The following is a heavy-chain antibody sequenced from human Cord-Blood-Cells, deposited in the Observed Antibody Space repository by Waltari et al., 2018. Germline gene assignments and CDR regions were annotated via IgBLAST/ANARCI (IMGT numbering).Heavy chain of an antibody. CDR2: ISAYKGNT. CDR3: ASGDPDV. Sequence: VELVQYGAEETEPVAAVKLCCKASGYPFTGYGISWVRQAPGQGLEWMGWISAYKGNTNYAQKLQGRVTMTTDTSTSTAYMELRSLRSDDTAVYYCASGDPDVWGQGTTVTVSS. J-gene: IGHJ6*02. V-gene: IGHV1-18*01. CDR1: GYPFTGYG.